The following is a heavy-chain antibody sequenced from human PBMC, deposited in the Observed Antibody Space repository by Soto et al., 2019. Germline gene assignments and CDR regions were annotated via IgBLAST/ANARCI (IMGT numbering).Heavy chain of an antibody. CDR1: GFTFSSYT. D-gene: IGHD1-26*01. CDR2: ISQDGGIQ. J-gene: IGHJ4*02. V-gene: IGHV3-30-3*01. Sequence: QVHLVESGGGVVQPGRSLRLSCAASGFTFSSYTMHWVRQAPGRGLEWVAVISQDGGIQHYADSVKGRYTISRDNSESTSYLQMNGLSSEDTAVYYCVTSELSFAYWGQGSLVTVSS. CDR3: VTSELSFAY.